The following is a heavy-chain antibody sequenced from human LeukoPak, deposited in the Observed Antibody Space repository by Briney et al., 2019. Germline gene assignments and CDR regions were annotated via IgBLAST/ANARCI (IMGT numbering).Heavy chain of an antibody. CDR3: ARDSRFAFDI. CDR2: ISSSSSYI. Sequence: GGSLRLSCAASGLSFSTAWMGWVRQAPGKGLEWVSSISSSSSYIYYADSVKGRFTISRDNAKNSLYLQMNSLRAEDTAVYYCARDSRFAFDIWGQGTMVTVSS. CDR1: GLSFSTAW. V-gene: IGHV3-21*01. D-gene: IGHD3-16*01. J-gene: IGHJ3*02.